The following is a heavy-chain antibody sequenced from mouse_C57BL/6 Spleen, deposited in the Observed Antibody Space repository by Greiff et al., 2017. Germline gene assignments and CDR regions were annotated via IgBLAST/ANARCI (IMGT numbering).Heavy chain of an antibody. D-gene: IGHD2-5*01. CDR1: GYAFSSSW. J-gene: IGHJ4*01. CDR2: IYPGDGDT. CDR3: ARTLGYSNYGDYAMDY. V-gene: IGHV1-82*01. Sequence: VQRVESGPELVKPGASVKISCKASGYAFSSSWMNWVKQRPGKGLEWIGRIYPGDGDTNYNGKFKGKATLTADKSSSTAYMQLSSLTSEDSAVYFCARTLGYSNYGDYAMDYWGQGTSVTVSS.